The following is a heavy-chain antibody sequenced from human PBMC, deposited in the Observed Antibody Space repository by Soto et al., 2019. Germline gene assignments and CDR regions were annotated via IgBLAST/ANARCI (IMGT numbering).Heavy chain of an antibody. Sequence: QAQLVQSGAEVKKPGASVKVSCRASGYTFTSYGYAWVRQAPGQGLEWMGWISAYNGYTKYAQKFQDRVTLTTDTSTTTAYMELRNLGSDDTAVYYCARSGAYCTSITCLFDSFWGLGTLVTVSS. CDR3: ARSGAYCTSITCLFDSF. D-gene: IGHD2-8*01. V-gene: IGHV1-18*01. CDR1: GYTFTSYG. CDR2: ISAYNGYT. J-gene: IGHJ4*02.